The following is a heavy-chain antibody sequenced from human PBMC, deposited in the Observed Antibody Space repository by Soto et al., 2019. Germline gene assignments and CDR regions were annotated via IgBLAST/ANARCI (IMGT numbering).Heavy chain of an antibody. CDR2: INPSGDGT. Sequence: ASVKVSCKAFGYTFNAFYMHWVRQAPGQGLEWMGVINPSGDGTSYAQKFPGRVTMTRDTSTSTVYMELSSLRSEDTAVYYCARVALGYDYADVWGQGTTVTVSS. V-gene: IGHV1-46*02. CDR1: GYTFNAFY. J-gene: IGHJ6*02. D-gene: IGHD4-17*01. CDR3: ARVALGYDYADV.